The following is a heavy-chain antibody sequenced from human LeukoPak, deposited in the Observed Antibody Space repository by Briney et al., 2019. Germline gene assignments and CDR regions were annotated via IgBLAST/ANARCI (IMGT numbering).Heavy chain of an antibody. V-gene: IGHV4-31*03. J-gene: IGHJ4*02. CDR3: ARATYDLLTGYYLDS. Sequence: PSETLSLTCSVSGGSITRGRYYWTWLRQYPEKGLEWIGYSYYTRNTHHNPSLKSRAAISLDKSKNQFSLNLTSATAADTAVYYCARATYDLLTGYYLDSWGQGTLVTVSS. D-gene: IGHD3-9*01. CDR2: SYYTRNT. CDR1: GGSITRGRYY.